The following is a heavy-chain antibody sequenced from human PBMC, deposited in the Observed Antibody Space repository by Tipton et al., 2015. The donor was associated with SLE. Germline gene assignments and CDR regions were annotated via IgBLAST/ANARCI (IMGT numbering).Heavy chain of an antibody. CDR2: IIPIFGTP. CDR1: GGTFSSYA. CDR3: ASDGGQDYGENEYFMH. Sequence: QLVQSGAEVKMPGSSVKVSCKASGGTFSSYAFSWVRQAPGQGLEWMGAIIPIFGTPKYAQKFQGRVTITADESTSTAYMELSSLRSEDTAVFYCASDGGQDYGENEYFMHWGQGTLVTVS. J-gene: IGHJ1*01. V-gene: IGHV1-69*01. D-gene: IGHD4-17*01.